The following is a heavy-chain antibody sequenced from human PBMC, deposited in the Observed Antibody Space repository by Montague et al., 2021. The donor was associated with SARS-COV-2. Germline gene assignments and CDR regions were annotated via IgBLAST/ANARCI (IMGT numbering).Heavy chain of an antibody. CDR1: EFTFSGYN. V-gene: IGHV3-72*01. Sequence: SLRLSCAASEFTFSGYNMDWVRQAPGKGLEWVALIRIKAYSYTIEYAASVKGRFTISRADSQNSLYLQMNSLKTDDTAVYYCAREYYFGMDVWGQGIAVTVSS. CDR2: IRIKAYSYTI. J-gene: IGHJ6*02. CDR3: AREYYFGMDV.